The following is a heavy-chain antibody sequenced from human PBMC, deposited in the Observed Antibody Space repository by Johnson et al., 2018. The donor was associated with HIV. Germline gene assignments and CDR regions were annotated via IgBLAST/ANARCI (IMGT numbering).Heavy chain of an antibody. Sequence: VLLVESGGGVVQPGGSLRLSCGASGFTVSANYMSWVRQAPGKGLEWVSVTYSGGTTYYADSVKGRFTISRDNSTNTLYVQMNSLRVDDTGLYYCASVRRGAFDLWGQGTMVTVSS. CDR3: ASVRRGAFDL. CDR1: GFTVSANY. CDR2: TYSGGTT. D-gene: IGHD3-10*02. V-gene: IGHV3-66*01. J-gene: IGHJ3*01.